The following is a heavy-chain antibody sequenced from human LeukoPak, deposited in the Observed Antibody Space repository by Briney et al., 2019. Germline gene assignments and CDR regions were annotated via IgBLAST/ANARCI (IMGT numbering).Heavy chain of an antibody. D-gene: IGHD3-10*01. Sequence: SETLSLTCTVSGGSISSYYWSWIRQPPGKGLEWIGYIYYSGSTNYNPSLKSRVTISVGTSKNQFSLKLSSVTAADTAVYYCAREGGTMVRGARYYYYGMDVWGQGTTVTVSS. V-gene: IGHV4-59*01. CDR2: IYYSGST. CDR1: GGSISSYY. CDR3: AREGGTMVRGARYYYYGMDV. J-gene: IGHJ6*02.